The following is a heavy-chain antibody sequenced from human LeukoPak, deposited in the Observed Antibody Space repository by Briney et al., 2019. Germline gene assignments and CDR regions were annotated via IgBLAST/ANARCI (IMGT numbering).Heavy chain of an antibody. J-gene: IGHJ5*02. CDR3: ARGKGYSGYDYWFDP. D-gene: IGHD5-12*01. V-gene: IGHV1-2*02. Sequence: ASVKVSCKASGYTFPDYYMHWVRQAPGQALEWMGWINPNSGGTKYAQKFQGRVTMTRDTSISIAYMELSRLRSDDTAVYYCARGKGYSGYDYWFDPWGQGTLVTVSS. CDR2: INPNSGGT. CDR1: GYTFPDYY.